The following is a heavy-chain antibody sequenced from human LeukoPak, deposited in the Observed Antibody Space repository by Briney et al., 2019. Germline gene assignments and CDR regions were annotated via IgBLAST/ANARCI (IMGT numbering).Heavy chain of an antibody. CDR1: GYTFTGYY. D-gene: IGHD4-17*01. J-gene: IGHJ4*02. Sequence: ASVTVSCTASGYTFTGYYMHWVRQAPGQGLEWMGLINPGGDNTNYAQNFQGRVTMTRDTSARIAYMELSSLTSDDMSVYYCARGIWSTTVTAYYLDYWGQGTLVTVSS. V-gene: IGHV1-46*01. CDR3: ARGIWSTTVTAYYLDY. CDR2: INPGGDNT.